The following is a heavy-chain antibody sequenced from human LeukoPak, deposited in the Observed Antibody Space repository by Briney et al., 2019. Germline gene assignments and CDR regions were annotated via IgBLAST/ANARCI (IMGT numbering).Heavy chain of an antibody. CDR1: GGSISSYY. J-gene: IGHJ3*02. CDR3: ARSHLEAFDI. Sequence: SETLSLTCTVSGGSISSYYWSWIRQPPGKGLEWIGYIYYSGSTNYNPSLKSRVTIPVDTSKNQFSLKLSSVTAADTAVYYCARSHLEAFDIWGQGTMVTVPS. CDR2: IYYSGST. V-gene: IGHV4-59*01. D-gene: IGHD1-1*01.